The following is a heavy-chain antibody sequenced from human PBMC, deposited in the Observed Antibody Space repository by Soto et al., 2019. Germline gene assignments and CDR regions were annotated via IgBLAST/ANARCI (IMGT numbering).Heavy chain of an antibody. CDR2: IVVGSGNT. D-gene: IGHD6-13*01. J-gene: IGHJ4*02. CDR3: AADDIAALN. CDR1: GLTFSSSA. Sequence: SVKVSCKASGLTFSSSAMQWVRQARGQRLEWIGWIVVGSGNTNYAQKFQERVTLTRDTSTSTAYMELSSLRSEDTAVYYCAADDIAALNWGQGTLVTVSS. V-gene: IGHV1-58*02.